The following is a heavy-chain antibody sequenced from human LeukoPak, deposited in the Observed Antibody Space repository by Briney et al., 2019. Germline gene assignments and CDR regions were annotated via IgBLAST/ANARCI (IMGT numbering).Heavy chain of an antibody. J-gene: IGHJ4*02. D-gene: IGHD2-15*01. CDR3: LGYCSGGSCYSGAH. CDR1: GFTFSVYA. V-gene: IGHV3-23*01. Sequence: PGGSLRLSCAASGFTFSVYAIGWVRQAPGKGLEWVSTISTTGANTYYADSVKGRFTISRDNSTNTQFLQMNSLRGEDTAVYYCLGYCSGGSCYSGAHWGRGTLVTVST. CDR2: ISTTGANT.